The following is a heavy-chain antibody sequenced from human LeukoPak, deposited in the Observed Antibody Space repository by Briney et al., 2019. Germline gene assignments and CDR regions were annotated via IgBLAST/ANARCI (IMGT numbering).Heavy chain of an antibody. CDR2: ISNSGAST. D-gene: IGHD6-13*01. J-gene: IGHJ4*02. CDR3: APSWYYAVD. CDR1: GFTFSSYA. Sequence: GGSLRLSCAASGFTFSSYAMSWVRQAPGKGLEWVTGISNSGASTSYADSVKGRFTISRDNSKNTLYLQMNSLRAEDTAVYYCAPSWYYAVDWGQGTLVTVSS. V-gene: IGHV3-23*01.